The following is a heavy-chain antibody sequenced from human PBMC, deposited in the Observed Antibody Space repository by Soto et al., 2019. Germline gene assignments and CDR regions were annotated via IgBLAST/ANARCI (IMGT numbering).Heavy chain of an antibody. V-gene: IGHV1-69*12. D-gene: IGHD2-15*01. CDR1: GGTFSSYA. J-gene: IGHJ6*02. Sequence: QVQLVQSGAEVKKPGSSVKVSCKASGGTFSSYAISWVRQAPGQGLEWMGGIIPIFGTANYAQKVQSRVTITADESXSXXYMELNSLRSEDTAVDYCAGPPELTGVCSSYRMGVWGHGTTVTVAS. CDR2: IIPIFGTA. CDR3: AGPPELTGVCSSYRMGV.